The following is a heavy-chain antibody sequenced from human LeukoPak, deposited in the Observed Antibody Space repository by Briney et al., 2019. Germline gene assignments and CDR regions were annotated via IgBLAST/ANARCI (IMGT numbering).Heavy chain of an antibody. CDR3: ARVVPYDFRSGYWGLWYGMDV. V-gene: IGHV4-59*01. CDR1: GGSISSYY. D-gene: IGHD3-3*01. Sequence: SETLSLTCTVSGGSISSYYWSWIRQPPGKGLEWIGYIYYSGSTNYNPSLKSRVTISVDTSKNQFSLKLSPVTAADTAVYYCARVVPYDFRSGYWGLWYGMDVWAKGPRSPSP. J-gene: IGHJ6*02. CDR2: IYYSGST.